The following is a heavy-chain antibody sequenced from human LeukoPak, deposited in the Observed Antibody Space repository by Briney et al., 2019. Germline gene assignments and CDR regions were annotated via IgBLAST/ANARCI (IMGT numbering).Heavy chain of an antibody. CDR1: GFTFGDYA. J-gene: IGHJ2*01. CDR2: IRSKAYGGTT. Sequence: GGSLRLSCTASGFTFGDYAMSWVRQAPGKGLEWVGFIRSKAYGGTTEYAASVKGRFTISRDDSKSIAYLQMNSLKTEDTAVYYCTRPYGDYSEQIYWYFDLWGRGTLVTVSS. D-gene: IGHD4-17*01. V-gene: IGHV3-49*04. CDR3: TRPYGDYSEQIYWYFDL.